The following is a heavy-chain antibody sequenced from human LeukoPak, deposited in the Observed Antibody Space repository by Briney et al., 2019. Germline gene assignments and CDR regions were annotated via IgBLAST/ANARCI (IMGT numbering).Heavy chain of an antibody. Sequence: ASVKVSCKASGGTFSSYAISWVRQAPGQGLEWMGRIIPIFGTANYAQKFQGRVTITTDESTSTAYMELSSLRSEDTAVYYCARESQSYYYYYMDVWGKGTTVIVSS. CDR1: GGTFSSYA. CDR3: ARESQSYYYYYMDV. CDR2: IIPIFGTA. V-gene: IGHV1-69*05. J-gene: IGHJ6*03.